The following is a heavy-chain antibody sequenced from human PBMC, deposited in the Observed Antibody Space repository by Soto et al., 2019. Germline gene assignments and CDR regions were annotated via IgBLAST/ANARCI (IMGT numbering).Heavy chain of an antibody. D-gene: IGHD2-15*01. CDR2: IYYSGST. J-gene: IGHJ5*02. Sequence: QLQLQESGPGLVKPSETLSLTCTVSGGSISSSSYYWGWIRQPPGKGLEWIGSIYYSGSTYYNPSLKSRVTISVDTSKHQFSLKLSSVTAADTAVYYCARPGGYCSGGSCSNWFDPWGQGTLVTVSS. CDR1: GGSISSSSYY. V-gene: IGHV4-39*01. CDR3: ARPGGYCSGGSCSNWFDP.